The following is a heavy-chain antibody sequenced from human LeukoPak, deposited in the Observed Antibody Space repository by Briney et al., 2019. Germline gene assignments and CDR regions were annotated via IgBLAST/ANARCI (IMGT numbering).Heavy chain of an antibody. CDR3: ARVGEGAAKD. D-gene: IGHD1-26*01. CDR2: IYTGGGT. J-gene: IGHJ4*02. V-gene: IGHV3-53*01. Sequence: PGGSLRLSCVASGFTVINNIMTWVRQAPGKGLEWVSVIYTGGGTYYADSAKGRFTISRDNSKNTLYLQMNSLRAEDTAVYYCARVGEGAAKDWGQGTLVTVSS. CDR1: GFTVINNI.